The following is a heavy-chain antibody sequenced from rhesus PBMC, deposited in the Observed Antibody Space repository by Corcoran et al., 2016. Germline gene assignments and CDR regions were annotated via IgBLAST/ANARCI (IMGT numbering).Heavy chain of an antibody. CDR1: GGSISDSYY. Sequence: QVQLQESGPGLVKPSETLSLTCAVSGGSISDSYYWSWIRQPPGQGLEWIGYSYGSCGSPTHNPAPKRRVTISTDTSKNQFSLKLSSVTAADTAVYYCARDGEYCTGSGCYGAFDFWGQGLRVTVSS. D-gene: IGHD2-21*01. CDR2: SYGSCGSP. J-gene: IGHJ3*01. V-gene: IGHV4-106*01. CDR3: ARDGEYCTGSGCYGAFDF.